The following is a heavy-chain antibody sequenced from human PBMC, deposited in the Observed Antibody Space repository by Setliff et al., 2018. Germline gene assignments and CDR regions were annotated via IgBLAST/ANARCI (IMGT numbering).Heavy chain of an antibody. J-gene: IGHJ6*03. D-gene: IGHD3-10*01. CDR1: GGSIGPHY. CDR2: IFYSDTA. V-gene: IGHV4-59*11. CDR3: ARDRSTVIRGVTSFFYYYMDV. Sequence: PSETLSLTCTVSGGSIGPHYWSWIRQAPGKGLEWIGHIFYSDTAKYNPSLESRAAISVDSSKNQFSLKLRSVTTADTAVYYCARDRSTVIRGVTSFFYYYMDVWGGGTTVTVSS.